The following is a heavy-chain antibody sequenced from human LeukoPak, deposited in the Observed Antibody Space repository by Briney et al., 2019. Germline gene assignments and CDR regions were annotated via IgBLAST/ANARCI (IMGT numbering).Heavy chain of an antibody. CDR1: GYTFTGYY. CDR2: INPSSGGT. V-gene: IGHV1-2*06. CDR3: ARSYDILTGLDY. Sequence: ASVKVSCKASGYTFTGYYMHWVRQAPGQGLEWMGRINPSSGGTNYAQKFQGRVTMARDTSISTAYMELSRLRSDDTAVYYCARSYDILTGLDYWGQGTLVTVSS. J-gene: IGHJ4*02. D-gene: IGHD3-9*01.